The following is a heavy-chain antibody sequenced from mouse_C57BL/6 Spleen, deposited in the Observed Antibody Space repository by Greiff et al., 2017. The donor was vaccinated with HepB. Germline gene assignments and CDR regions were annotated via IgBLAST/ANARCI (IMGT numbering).Heavy chain of an antibody. J-gene: IGHJ4*01. CDR2: IYPRDGST. V-gene: IGHV1-85*01. Sequence: QVQLQQSGPELVKPGASVKLSCKASGYTFISYDINWVKQRPGQGLEWIGWIYPRDGSTKYNEKFKGKATLTVDTSSSTAYMELHSLTSEDSAVYFCAREYGNLLYAMDYWGQGTSVTVSS. CDR1: GYTFISYD. CDR3: AREYGNLLYAMDY. D-gene: IGHD2-1*01.